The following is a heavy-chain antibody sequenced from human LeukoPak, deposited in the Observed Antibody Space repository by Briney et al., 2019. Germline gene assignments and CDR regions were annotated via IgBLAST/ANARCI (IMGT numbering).Heavy chain of an antibody. CDR1: GGSFSGYY. J-gene: IGHJ5*02. D-gene: IGHD2-2*01. CDR2: INHSGST. CDR3: ARRGGPYCSSTSCYPRNFVNWFDP. Sequence: SGTLSLTCAVYGGSFSGYYWSWIRQPPGKGLEWIGEINHSGSTNYNPSLKSRVTISVDTSKNQFSLKLSSVTAADTAVYYCARRGGPYCSSTSCYPRNFVNWFDPWGQGTLVTVSS. V-gene: IGHV4-34*01.